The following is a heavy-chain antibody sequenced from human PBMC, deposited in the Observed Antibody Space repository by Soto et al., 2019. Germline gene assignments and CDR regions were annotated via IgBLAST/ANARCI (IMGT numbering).Heavy chain of an antibody. D-gene: IGHD2-2*01. CDR3: ARGDIVLVPAATYYYYYFGMDV. V-gene: IGHV1-69*05. Sequence: QVQLVQSGAEVKKPGSSVKVSCKASGGTFSSYAISWVRQAPGQGLEWMGGIIPIFGTANYAQKFQGRVTIPQEASTSTAYMELSSLRSEDTAVYYCARGDIVLVPAATYYYYYFGMDVWGQGTTVTVSS. J-gene: IGHJ6*02. CDR1: GGTFSSYA. CDR2: IIPIFGTA.